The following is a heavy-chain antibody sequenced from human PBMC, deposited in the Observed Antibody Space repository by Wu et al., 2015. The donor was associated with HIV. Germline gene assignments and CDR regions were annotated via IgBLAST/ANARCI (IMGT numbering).Heavy chain of an antibody. V-gene: IGHV1-69-2*01. Sequence: EVQLVQSGAEVKKPGATVKISCKVSGYTFSDYYMHWVQQAPGKGLEWMGLVDPEDAKTISAEKFQGRVTITADTSTDTAYMELNNLRSEDTAVYYCATKGRTNDYGALGGFDIWGQGTVVTVSS. CDR2: VDPEDAKT. CDR1: GYTFSDYY. CDR3: ATKGRTNDYGALGGFDI. D-gene: IGHD4-17*01. J-gene: IGHJ3*02.